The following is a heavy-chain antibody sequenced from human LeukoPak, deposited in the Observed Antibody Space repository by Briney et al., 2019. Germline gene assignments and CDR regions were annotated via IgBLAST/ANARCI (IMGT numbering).Heavy chain of an antibody. D-gene: IGHD3-3*01. CDR3: AREGHDFWSGSRGWFDP. CDR1: AGSITSHDYY. CDR2: THNSGST. V-gene: IGHV4-30-4*01. J-gene: IGHJ5*02. Sequence: SETLSLTCTVSAGSITSHDYYWSWIRQAPGKGPEWIGYTHNSGSTFYNPSLKSRFTISVDTSKNQFSLKVRSVTATDTAVYYCAREGHDFWSGSRGWFDPWGPGTLVTVSS.